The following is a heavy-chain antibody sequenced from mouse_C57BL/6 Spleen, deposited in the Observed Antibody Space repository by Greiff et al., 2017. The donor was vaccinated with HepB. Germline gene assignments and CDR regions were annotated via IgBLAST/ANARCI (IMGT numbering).Heavy chain of an antibody. D-gene: IGHD4-1*01. J-gene: IGHJ4*01. CDR2: FHPYNDDT. Sequence: VQLQQSGAELVKPGASVKMSCKASGYTFTTYPIEWMKQNHGKSLEWIGNFHPYNDDTKYNEKFKGKATLTVEKSSITVYLELSRLTSDDSAVYYCARGEANWDEDYAMDYWGQGTSVTVSS. V-gene: IGHV1-47*01. CDR3: ARGEANWDEDYAMDY. CDR1: GYTFTTYP.